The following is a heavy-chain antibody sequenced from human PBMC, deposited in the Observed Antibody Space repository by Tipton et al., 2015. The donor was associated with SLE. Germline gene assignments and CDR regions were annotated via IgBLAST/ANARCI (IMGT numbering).Heavy chain of an antibody. CDR3: ALYDFWSGYQRANNWFDP. Sequence: QSGAEVKKPGASVKASCKASGYTFTSYDINWVRQATGQGLEWMGWMNPNSGNTGYAQKFQGRVTMTRNTSKSTAYMELSRLRSEDTAVYYCALYDFWSGYQRANNWFDPWGQGTLVTVSS. CDR2: MNPNSGNT. J-gene: IGHJ5*02. CDR1: GYTFTSYD. D-gene: IGHD3-3*01. V-gene: IGHV1-8*01.